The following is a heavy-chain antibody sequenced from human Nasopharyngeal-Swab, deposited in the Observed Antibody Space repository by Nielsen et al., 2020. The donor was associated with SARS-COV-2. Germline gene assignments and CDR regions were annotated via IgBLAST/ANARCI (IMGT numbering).Heavy chain of an antibody. V-gene: IGHV3-30*18. CDR1: GFTFSSYG. Sequence: GGSLRLSCAASGFTFSSYGMHWVRQAPGKGLEWVAVISYDGSNKYYADSVKGRFTIFRDNSKNTLYLQMNSLRAEDTAVYYCAKAWLPTYWGQGTLVTVSS. D-gene: IGHD5-24*01. CDR2: ISYDGSNK. J-gene: IGHJ4*02. CDR3: AKAWLPTY.